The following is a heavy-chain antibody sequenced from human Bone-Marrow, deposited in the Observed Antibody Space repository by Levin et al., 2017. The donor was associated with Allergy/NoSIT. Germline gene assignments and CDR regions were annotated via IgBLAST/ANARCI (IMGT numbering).Heavy chain of an antibody. D-gene: IGHD3-10*01. J-gene: IGHJ5*02. CDR3: ARVYNRFGELFPKWLPWFDP. Sequence: SQTLSLTCAVYGGSFSGYYWSWIRQPPGKGLEWIGEINHSGSTNYNPSLKSRVTISVDTSKNQFSLKLSSVTAADTAVYYCARVYNRFGELFPKWLPWFDPWGQGTLVTVSS. V-gene: IGHV4-34*01. CDR2: INHSGST. CDR1: GGSFSGYY.